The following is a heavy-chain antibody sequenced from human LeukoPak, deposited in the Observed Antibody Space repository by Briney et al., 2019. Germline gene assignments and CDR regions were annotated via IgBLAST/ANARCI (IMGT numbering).Heavy chain of an antibody. J-gene: IGHJ4*02. CDR1: GFTFDDFG. Sequence: PGGSLRLSCAASGFTFDDFGMSWVRQAPGKGLEWVAVTGGSDDNTHYADSVKGRFSISRDTSENRLFLQMNSLRPDDSALYYCTKDLMTGFSSGWYLAYWGQGTLVTVSS. CDR2: TGGSDDNT. CDR3: TKDLMTGFSSGWYLAY. V-gene: IGHV3-23*01. D-gene: IGHD6-19*01.